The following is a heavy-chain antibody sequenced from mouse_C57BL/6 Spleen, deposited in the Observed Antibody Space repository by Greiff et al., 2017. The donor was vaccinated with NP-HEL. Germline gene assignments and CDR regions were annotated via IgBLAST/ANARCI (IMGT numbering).Heavy chain of an antibody. Sequence: VQLQQSGAELVKPGASVKLSCKASGYTFTSYWMHWVKQRPGQGLEWIGMIHPNSGSTNYNEKFKSKATLTVDKSSSTAYMQLSSLTSEDSAVYYCARGQLRLEFAYWGQGTLVTVSA. CDR3: ARGQLRLEFAY. V-gene: IGHV1-64*01. CDR1: GYTFTSYW. D-gene: IGHD3-2*02. CDR2: IHPNSGST. J-gene: IGHJ3*01.